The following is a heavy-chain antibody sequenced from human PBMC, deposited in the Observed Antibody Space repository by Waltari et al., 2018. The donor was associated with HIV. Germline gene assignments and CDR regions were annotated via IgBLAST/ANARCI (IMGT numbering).Heavy chain of an antibody. J-gene: IGHJ3*02. D-gene: IGHD3-22*01. CDR2: ISGRGVST. CDR3: AKEGIIVITDAFDI. V-gene: IGHV3-23*01. Sequence: EVQLLESGVGLVQPGGALRLSFAASGFTLSNYDMSWVRQAPGRGLELVSSISGRGVSTYSADSVKRRVTASRATSKDTLLSQMNSMRADDTALYYCAKEGIIVITDAFDIWGQGTMVIVSS. CDR1: GFTLSNYD.